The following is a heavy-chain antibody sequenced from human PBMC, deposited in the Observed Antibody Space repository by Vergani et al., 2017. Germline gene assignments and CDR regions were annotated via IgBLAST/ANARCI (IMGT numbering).Heavy chain of an antibody. V-gene: IGHV3-30*02. D-gene: IGHD6-19*01. CDR3: AKSRTGIAVAGPLDY. CDR2: IRYDGSNK. Sequence: VQLVESGGGLEQPGRSLRLSCAASGFTFSSYGMHWVRQAPGKGLEWVAFIRYDGSNKYYADSVKGRFTISRDNSKNTLYLQMNSLRAEDTAVYYCAKSRTGIAVAGPLDYWGQGTLVTVSS. J-gene: IGHJ4*02. CDR1: GFTFSSYG.